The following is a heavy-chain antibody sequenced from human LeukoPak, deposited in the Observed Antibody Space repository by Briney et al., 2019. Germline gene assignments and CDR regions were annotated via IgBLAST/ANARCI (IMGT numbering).Heavy chain of an antibody. CDR2: INPSGGST. V-gene: IGHV1-46*01. CDR3: ARDHARYYYMDV. CDR1: GYTFTSYY. J-gene: IGHJ6*03. Sequence: ASVKVSCKASGYTFTSYYMHWVRQAPGQGLEWMGIINPSGGSTSYAQKFQGRVTMTRDMSTSTVYMELSSLRSEDTAVYYCARDHARYYYMDVWGKGTTVNVSS.